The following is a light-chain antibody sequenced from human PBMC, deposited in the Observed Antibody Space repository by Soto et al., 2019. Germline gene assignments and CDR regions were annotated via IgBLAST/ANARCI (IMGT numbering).Light chain of an antibody. CDR1: SSDVGGYNY. V-gene: IGLV2-14*01. Sequence: QSVLSQPASVSGSPGQSTTTSCTVTSSDVGGYNYVSWYQQHPGKAPKLMIYEVSNRPLGVSNRFSGSKSGNTASLTISGLQAEDEADYYCTSYTSSSTLDVFGTGTKVTVL. CDR3: TSYTSSSTLDV. J-gene: IGLJ1*01. CDR2: EVS.